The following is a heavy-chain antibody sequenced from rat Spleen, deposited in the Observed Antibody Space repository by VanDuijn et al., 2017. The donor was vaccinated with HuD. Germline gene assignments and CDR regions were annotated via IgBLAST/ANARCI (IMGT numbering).Heavy chain of an antibody. J-gene: IGHJ4*01. Sequence: EVQLQESGPGLVKPSQSLSLTCSVTAYSITSSYKWNWIRKFPGNKLEWMGYINSAGSTNYKPSLKSRISITRDTSKNQFFLQVNSVTTEDTATYYCARSREVQILSGVMDAWGQGASVTVSS. CDR3: ARSREVQILSGVMDA. CDR1: AYSITSSYK. CDR2: INSAGST. D-gene: IGHD1-5*01. V-gene: IGHV3-3*01.